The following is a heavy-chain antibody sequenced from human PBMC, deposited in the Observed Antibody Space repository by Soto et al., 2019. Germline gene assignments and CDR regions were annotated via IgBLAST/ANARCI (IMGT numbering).Heavy chain of an antibody. CDR2: IYWNDDK. CDR1: GFSLNTTGVG. Sequence: SGPTLVNPIQTLTLTCTFSGFSLNTTGVGVGWIRQPPRKALEWLALIYWNDDKRYSPSLKSRLTITKDTSKNQVVLTMTNMDPVDTXRYYCAHRTSSGDAFDIWGQGTVVTVSS. V-gene: IGHV2-5*01. D-gene: IGHD2-15*01. CDR3: AHRTSSGDAFDI. J-gene: IGHJ3*02.